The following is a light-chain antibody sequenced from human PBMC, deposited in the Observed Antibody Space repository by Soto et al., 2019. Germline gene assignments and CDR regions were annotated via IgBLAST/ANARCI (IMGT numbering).Light chain of an antibody. Sequence: QSALTQPASVSGSPGQSITISCTGTSSDVGAYNYVSWYRQDAGIAPKLMIYDVSNRPSGVSDRFSGSKSGNTASLTISGLQADDEADYYCCAYTTSSTVLFGGGTKVTVL. CDR1: SSDVGAYNY. V-gene: IGLV2-14*01. CDR2: DVS. CDR3: CAYTTSSTVL. J-gene: IGLJ3*02.